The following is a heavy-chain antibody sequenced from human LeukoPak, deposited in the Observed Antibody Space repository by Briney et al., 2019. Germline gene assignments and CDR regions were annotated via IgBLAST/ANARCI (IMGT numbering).Heavy chain of an antibody. CDR3: AKAAGSYVYYYYMDV. CDR1: GFTFRRCG. J-gene: IGHJ6*03. V-gene: IGHV3-30*02. Sequence: GGSLRLSCAASGFTFRRCGMHWVREAPRKGLEWVAFIRYDGSNQYYADSVKGRFTISRDNSKNTLYLQMNNLSAEDTALYFCAKAAGSYVYYYYMDVWGKGTTVTVSS. CDR2: IRYDGSNQ. D-gene: IGHD5-18*01.